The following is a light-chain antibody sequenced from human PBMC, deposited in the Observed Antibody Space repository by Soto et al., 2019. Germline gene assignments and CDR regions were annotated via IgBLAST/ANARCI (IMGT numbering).Light chain of an antibody. CDR3: CSYAGSSTYV. J-gene: IGLJ1*01. V-gene: IGLV2-23*01. CDR2: EDS. CDR1: SSDFGSYNL. Sequence: QSALTQPASVSGSPGQSITISCTGTSSDFGSYNLVSWYQQHPGKAPKLMIYEDSKRPSGVSNRFSGSKSGNTASLTISGLQAEDDAEYYCCSYAGSSTYVFGPGTKVTVL.